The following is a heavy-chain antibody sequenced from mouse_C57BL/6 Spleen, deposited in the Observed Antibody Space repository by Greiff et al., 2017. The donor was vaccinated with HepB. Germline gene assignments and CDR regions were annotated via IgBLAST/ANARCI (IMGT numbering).Heavy chain of an antibody. V-gene: IGHV1-54*01. CDR1: GYAFTNYL. J-gene: IGHJ4*01. D-gene: IGHD2-1*01. Sequence: VQVVESGAELVRPGTSVKVSCKASGYAFTNYLIEWVKQRPGQGLEWIGVINPGSGGTNYNEKFKGKATLTADKSSSTAYMQLSSLTSEDSAVYFCARGIYYGLMDYWGQGTSVTVSS. CDR2: INPGSGGT. CDR3: ARGIYYGLMDY.